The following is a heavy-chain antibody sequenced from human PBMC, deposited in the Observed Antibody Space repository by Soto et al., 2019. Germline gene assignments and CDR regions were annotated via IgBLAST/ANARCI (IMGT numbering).Heavy chain of an antibody. V-gene: IGHV4-59*08. CDR3: ARRGYSGYDRYYYYYMDV. J-gene: IGHJ6*03. Sequence: GSLRLSCAASGFTVSSIYMSWVRQAPGKGLEWIGYIYYSGSTNYNPSLKSRVTISVDTSKNQFSLKLSSVTAADTAVYYCARRGYSGYDRYYYYYMDVWGKGTTVTVSS. CDR1: GFTVSSIY. D-gene: IGHD5-12*01. CDR2: IYYSGST.